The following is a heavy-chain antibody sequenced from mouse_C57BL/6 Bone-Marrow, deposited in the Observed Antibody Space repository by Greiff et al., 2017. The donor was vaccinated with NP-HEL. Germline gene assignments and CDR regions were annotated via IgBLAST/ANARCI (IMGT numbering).Heavy chain of an antibody. V-gene: IGHV1-75*01. J-gene: IGHJ2*01. CDR3: ARDGSSYDY. CDR2: IFPGSGST. CDR1: GYTFTDYY. D-gene: IGHD1-1*01. Sequence: VQLQQSGPELVKPGASVKISCKASGYTFTDYYINWVKQRPGQGLEWIGWIFPGSGSTYYNEQFKGKATLTVANSSSTADMLLSSLTSEDSAVYFCARDGSSYDYWGQGTTLTVSS.